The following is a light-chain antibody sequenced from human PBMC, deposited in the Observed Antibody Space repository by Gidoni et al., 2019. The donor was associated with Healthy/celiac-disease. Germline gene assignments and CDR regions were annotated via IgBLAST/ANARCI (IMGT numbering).Light chain of an antibody. V-gene: IGKV1-39*01. CDR3: QQSYSTVYT. CDR1: QSISSY. CDR2: AAS. Sequence: DMQLTQSPSSLSASVGDRVTITCTSSQSISSYLYWYQQKPGKAPKLLIYAASSLQSGVPSRFSGSGSGTDFTLTISSLQPEDFATYYCQQSYSTVYTFGQGTKLEIQ. J-gene: IGKJ2*01.